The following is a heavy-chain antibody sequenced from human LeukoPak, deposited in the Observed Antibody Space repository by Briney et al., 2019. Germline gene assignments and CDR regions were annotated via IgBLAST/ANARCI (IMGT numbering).Heavy chain of an antibody. CDR3: ASRATGRRGYFDY. CDR1: GFSFTSYW. D-gene: IGHD5-12*01. J-gene: IGHJ4*02. CDR2: IYPGDSDT. V-gene: IGHV5-51*01. Sequence: PGESLKISCKGSGFSFTSYWIGWVRQMPGKGLEWMGIIYPGDSDTRYSPSFQGQVTISADKSISTVYLQWSSLKASDTAMYYCASRATGRRGYFDYWGQGTLVTVSS.